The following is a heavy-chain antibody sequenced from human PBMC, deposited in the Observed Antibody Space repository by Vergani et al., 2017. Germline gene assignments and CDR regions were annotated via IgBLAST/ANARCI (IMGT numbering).Heavy chain of an antibody. CDR2: INHSGST. D-gene: IGHD2-2*01. CDR3: ARRYCSSTSCRTGYYYYMDV. CDR1: GGSFSGYY. Sequence: QVQLQQWGAGLLKPSETLSLTCAVYGGSFSGYYWSWIRQPPGKGLEWIGEINHSGSTNYNPSLKSRVTISVDTSKNQFSLKLSSVPAADTAVYYCARRYCSSTSCRTGYYYYMDVWGKGTTVTVSS. J-gene: IGHJ6*03. V-gene: IGHV4-34*01.